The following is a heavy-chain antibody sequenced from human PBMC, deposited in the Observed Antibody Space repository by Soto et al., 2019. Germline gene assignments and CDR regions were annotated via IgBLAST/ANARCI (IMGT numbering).Heavy chain of an antibody. CDR1: RFTFSSYT. J-gene: IGHJ3*02. Sequence: GGSLRLSCAASRFTFSSYTMSWVRQAPGKGLEWVSSISDGGDTTYYADSVKGRFTISRDISKSTLYLRMNSLRAEDTATYYYARYSRYSDHDRAFDIWGRGTMVTVSS. V-gene: IGHV3-23*01. CDR2: ISDGGDTT. CDR3: ARYSRYSDHDRAFDI. D-gene: IGHD5-12*01.